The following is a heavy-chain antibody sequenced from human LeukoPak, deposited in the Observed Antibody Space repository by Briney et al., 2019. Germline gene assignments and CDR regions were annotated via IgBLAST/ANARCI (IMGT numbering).Heavy chain of an antibody. D-gene: IGHD3-22*01. CDR3: AKDPPSYYYDSSDDDY. CDR1: GFTFDDYG. V-gene: IGHV3-20*04. J-gene: IGHJ4*02. CDR2: INWNGGST. Sequence: GGSLRLSCAASGFTFDDYGMSWVRQAPGKGLEWVSGINWNGGSTYYADSVKGRFTISRDNSKNTLYLQMNSLRAEDTAVYYCAKDPPSYYYDSSDDDYWGQGTLVTVSS.